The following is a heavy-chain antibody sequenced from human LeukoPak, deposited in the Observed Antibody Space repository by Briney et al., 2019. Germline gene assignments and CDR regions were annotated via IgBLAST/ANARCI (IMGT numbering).Heavy chain of an antibody. Sequence: GGSLRLSCAASEFSVGSNYMTWVRQAPGKGLEWVSLIYSGGSRYYADSVKGRFTISRDNSKNTLYLQMNSLRAEDTAVYYCAKGGAVSSKSITMVRGTRRYYYYMDVWGKGTTVTISS. CDR2: IYSGGSR. J-gene: IGHJ6*03. CDR3: AKGGAVSSKSITMVRGTRRYYYYMDV. V-gene: IGHV3-66*01. CDR1: EFSVGSNY. D-gene: IGHD3-10*01.